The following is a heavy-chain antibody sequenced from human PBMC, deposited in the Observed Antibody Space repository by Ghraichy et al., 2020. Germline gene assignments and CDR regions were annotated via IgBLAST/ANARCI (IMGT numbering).Heavy chain of an antibody. CDR1: GFTFSTYG. V-gene: IGHV3-33*01. CDR2: IWFDGSNK. J-gene: IGHJ5*02. Sequence: GGSLRLSCAASGFTFSTYGMHWARQAPGKGLEWVALIWFDGSNKFYPDSVKGRFTISRDNSKNTLYLQMNSLRAEDTAVYYCARDGCSGSSCLNGNWLDPWGQGTLVTVSS. D-gene: IGHD2-15*01. CDR3: ARDGCSGSSCLNGNWLDP.